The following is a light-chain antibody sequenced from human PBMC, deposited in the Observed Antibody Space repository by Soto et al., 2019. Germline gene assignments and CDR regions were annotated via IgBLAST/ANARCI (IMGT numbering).Light chain of an antibody. CDR1: GSNIGSHT. CDR3: CSFTSSNTHV. J-gene: IGLJ1*01. Sequence: QSVLTQPPSASGTPGQRVTISCSGSGSNIGSHTVSWYQQLPGTAPNLLIYSNDQRPSGVSGRFSGSKSGNTASLTISGLQAEDEADYYCCSFTSSNTHVFGTGTKVTVL. V-gene: IGLV1-44*01. CDR2: SND.